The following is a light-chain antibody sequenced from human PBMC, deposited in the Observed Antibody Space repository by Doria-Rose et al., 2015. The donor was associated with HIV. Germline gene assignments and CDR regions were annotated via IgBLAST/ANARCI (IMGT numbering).Light chain of an antibody. CDR2: GAS. Sequence: PGTLSLSPGEGATLSCRASQRVSSTYLAWYQQRPGQAPRLLIYGASSRATGIPDRFSGSGSGTDFTLTFNRLEPEDFAVYYCQQYYSSPPPFGQGTRLEIK. CDR1: QRVSSTY. J-gene: IGKJ5*01. CDR3: QQYYSSPPP. V-gene: IGKV3-20*01.